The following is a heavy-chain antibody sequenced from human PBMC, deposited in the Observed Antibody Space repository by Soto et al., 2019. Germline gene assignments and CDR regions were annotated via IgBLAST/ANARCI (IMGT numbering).Heavy chain of an antibody. CDR2: ISSSSSTI. CDR1: GFTFSSYS. J-gene: IGHJ5*02. CDR3: ARGSTMIVVVKDGWFDP. D-gene: IGHD3-22*01. Sequence: TGGSLRLSCAASGFTFSSYSMNWVRQAPGKGLEWVSYISSSSSTIYYADSVKGRFTISRDNAKNSLYLQMNSLRAEDTAVYYCARGSTMIVVVKDGWFDPWGQGTLVTVSS. V-gene: IGHV3-48*01.